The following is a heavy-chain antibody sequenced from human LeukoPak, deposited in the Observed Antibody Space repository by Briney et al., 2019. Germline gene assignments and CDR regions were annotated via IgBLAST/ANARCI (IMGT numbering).Heavy chain of an antibody. Sequence: ASVKVSCKASGYTFTSYDINWVRQATGQGLEWMGWMNPNSGNTGYAQKFQGRVTMTRNTSISTAYMELSSLRSEDTAVYYCAHSPRLGYCSGGSCYSVDWFAPWGQGTLVTVSS. CDR1: GYTFTSYD. CDR2: MNPNSGNT. J-gene: IGHJ5*02. CDR3: AHSPRLGYCSGGSCYSVDWFAP. V-gene: IGHV1-8*01. D-gene: IGHD2-15*01.